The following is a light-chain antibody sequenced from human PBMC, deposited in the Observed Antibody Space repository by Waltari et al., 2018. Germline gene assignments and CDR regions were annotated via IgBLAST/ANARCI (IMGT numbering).Light chain of an antibody. CDR2: DII. CDR3: SSYAPSSTV. J-gene: IGLJ2*01. V-gene: IGLV2-14*03. CDR1: SSDIGGYDY. Sequence: QSALTQPASVSGSPGQSITISCTGTSSDIGGYDYVSWYQQHPGKAPKLMIYDIIQRPSGVSDRFSGSKSGNTASLTISGLQAEDEADYYCSSYAPSSTVFGGGTKLTVL.